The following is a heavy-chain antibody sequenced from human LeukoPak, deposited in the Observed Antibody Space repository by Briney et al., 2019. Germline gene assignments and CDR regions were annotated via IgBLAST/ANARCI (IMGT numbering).Heavy chain of an antibody. CDR2: IIPIFGTA. V-gene: IGHV1-69*13. CDR3: ARHPQGEVQVYYYYYMDV. CDR1: GGTFSSYA. Sequence: SVKVSCKASGGTFSSYAISWVRQAPGQGREWMGGIIPIFGTANYAQKIQGTVTITADESTSTAYMELSSLRSEDTAVYYCARHPQGEVQVYYYYYMDVWGKGTTVTVSS. D-gene: IGHD1-26*01. J-gene: IGHJ6*03.